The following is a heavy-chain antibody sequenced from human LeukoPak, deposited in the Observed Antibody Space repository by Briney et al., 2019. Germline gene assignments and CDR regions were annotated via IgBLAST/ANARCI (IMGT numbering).Heavy chain of an antibody. V-gene: IGHV4-34*01. CDR1: GGSFSGCY. Sequence: SETLSLTCAVYGGSFSGCYWSWIRQPPGKGLEWIGEINHSGSTNYNPSLKSRVTISVDTSKNQFSLKLSSVTAADTAVYYCARFYYGSGSYYSWFDPWGQGTLVTVSS. CDR3: ARFYYGSGSYYSWFDP. D-gene: IGHD3-10*01. CDR2: INHSGST. J-gene: IGHJ5*02.